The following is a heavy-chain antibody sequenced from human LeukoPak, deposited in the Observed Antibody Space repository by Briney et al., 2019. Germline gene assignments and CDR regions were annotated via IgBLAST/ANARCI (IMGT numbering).Heavy chain of an antibody. CDR3: ARDRERWLLHYYFDY. Sequence: GRSLRLSCAASGFTFSSYAMHWVRQAPGKGLEWVAVISYDGSNKYYADSVKGRFTISRDNSKNTLYLQMNSLRAEDTAVYYCARDRERWLLHYYFDYWGQGTLVTVSS. CDR2: ISYDGSNK. CDR1: GFTFSSYA. J-gene: IGHJ4*02. V-gene: IGHV3-30-3*01. D-gene: IGHD5-24*01.